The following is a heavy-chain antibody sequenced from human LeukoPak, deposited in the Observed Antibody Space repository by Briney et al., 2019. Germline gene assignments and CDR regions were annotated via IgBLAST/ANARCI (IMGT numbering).Heavy chain of an antibody. Sequence: ASVKVSCKASGYTFTSCDINWVRQATGQGLEWMGWMNPNSGNTGYAQKFQGRVTMTRNTSISTAYMELSSLRSEDTAVYYCARGAPITIFGVVTLGGYYMDVWGKGTTVTVSS. J-gene: IGHJ6*03. CDR3: ARGAPITIFGVVTLGGYYMDV. V-gene: IGHV1-8*01. CDR2: MNPNSGNT. D-gene: IGHD3-3*01. CDR1: GYTFTSCD.